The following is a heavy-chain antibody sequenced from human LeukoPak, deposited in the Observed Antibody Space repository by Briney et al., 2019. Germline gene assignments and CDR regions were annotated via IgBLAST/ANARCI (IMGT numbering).Heavy chain of an antibody. CDR2: INNSSSSI. D-gene: IGHD3-22*01. Sequence: GGSLRLSCAASGFTFSIYSMNWVRQAPGKGLEWASYINNSSSSIYSTDSVKGRFTISRDNAKNSLYLQMNSLRAEDTAVYYCARDPAYYYDSSGSDYWGQGTLVTVSS. CDR3: ARDPAYYYDSSGSDY. J-gene: IGHJ4*02. CDR1: GFTFSIYS. V-gene: IGHV3-48*01.